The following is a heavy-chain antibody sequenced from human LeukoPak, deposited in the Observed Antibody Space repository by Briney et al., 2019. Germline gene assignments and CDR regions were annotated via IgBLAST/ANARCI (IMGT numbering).Heavy chain of an antibody. CDR3: ARDCSSTNCYRGGFDP. CDR1: GFTFGSYW. J-gene: IGHJ5*02. CDR2: IKQDGSEK. V-gene: IGHV3-7*01. D-gene: IGHD2-2*01. Sequence: PGGSLRLSCAAPGFTFGSYWMSWVRQAPGEGLEWVANIKQDGSEKYYVDSVKGRFTISRDNGKNSLYLQINSLRAEDTAVYYCARDCSSTNCYRGGFDPWGQGTLVTVSS.